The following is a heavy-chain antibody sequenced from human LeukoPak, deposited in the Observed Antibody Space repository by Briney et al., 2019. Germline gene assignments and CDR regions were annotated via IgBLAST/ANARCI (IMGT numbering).Heavy chain of an antibody. V-gene: IGHV3-48*04. CDR1: GFTFDSYS. D-gene: IGHD3-3*01. CDR2: ITSGSSTI. CDR3: ARPLRESGYFYFDY. J-gene: IGHJ4*02. Sequence: GGSLRLSCAASGFTFDSYSMSWVRQAPGKGLEWVSYITSGSSTIYYPDSVKGRVTISRDNAKNSLYLQMNSLRAEDTAVYYCARPLRESGYFYFDYWGQGTLVTVSS.